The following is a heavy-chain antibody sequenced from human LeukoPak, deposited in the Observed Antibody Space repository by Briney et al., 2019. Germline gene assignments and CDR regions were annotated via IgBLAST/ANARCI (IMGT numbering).Heavy chain of an antibody. Sequence: SETLSLTCTVSGGSISSYYWSWIRQPPGKGLEWIRYIYYSGSTNYNPSLKSRVTISVDTSKNQFSLKLSSVTAADTAVYYSYAYYYDSSGFNAFDIWGQGTMVTVSS. D-gene: IGHD3-22*01. J-gene: IGHJ3*02. CDR1: GGSISSYY. CDR2: IYYSGST. V-gene: IGHV4-59*12. CDR3: YAYYYDSSGFNAFDI.